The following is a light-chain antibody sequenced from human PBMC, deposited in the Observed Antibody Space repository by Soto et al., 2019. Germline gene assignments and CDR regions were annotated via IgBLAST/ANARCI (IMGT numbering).Light chain of an antibody. V-gene: IGLV2-11*01. CDR2: DVS. CDR3: CSYAGSYKGYV. Sequence: QSVLTQPRSVSGSPGQSVTISCTGTSSDVGGYNYVSWYQQHPGKAPKLMIYDVSKRPSGVPDRFSGSKSGNTASLTISGLQAEDEADYYCCSYAGSYKGYVLGTGTKLTVL. J-gene: IGLJ1*01. CDR1: SSDVGGYNY.